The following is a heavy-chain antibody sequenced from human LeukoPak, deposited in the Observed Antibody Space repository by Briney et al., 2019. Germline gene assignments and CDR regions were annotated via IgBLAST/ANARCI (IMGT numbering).Heavy chain of an antibody. V-gene: IGHV3-9*01. CDR3: AKDMTYRVGATDAFDI. J-gene: IGHJ3*02. Sequence: GRSLRLSCAASVFTFDNYAMHWVRQAPGKGLEWVSCISWNSGSIGYADSVKGRFTISRDNAKNSLYLQMNSLRAEDTALYYCAKDMTYRVGATDAFDIWGQGTMVTVSS. CDR2: ISWNSGSI. CDR1: VFTFDNYA. D-gene: IGHD1-26*01.